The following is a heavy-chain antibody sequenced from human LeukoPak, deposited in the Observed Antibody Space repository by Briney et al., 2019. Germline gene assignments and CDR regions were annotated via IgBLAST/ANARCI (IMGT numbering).Heavy chain of an antibody. D-gene: IGHD2-8*01. CDR1: GYTFTGYY. Sequence: ASVNVSCKASGYTFTGYYMHWVRQAPGQGLEWMGWINPNSGGTNYAQKFQGRVTMTRDTSISTAYMELSRLRSDDTAVYYCARVMVYASNFDYWGQGTLVTVSS. V-gene: IGHV1-2*02. CDR2: INPNSGGT. CDR3: ARVMVYASNFDY. J-gene: IGHJ4*02.